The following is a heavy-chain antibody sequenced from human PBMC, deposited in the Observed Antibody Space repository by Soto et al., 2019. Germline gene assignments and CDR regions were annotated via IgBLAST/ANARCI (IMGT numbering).Heavy chain of an antibody. CDR1: GFTFSSYA. Sequence: GGSLRLSCAASGFTFSSYAMSWVRQAPGKGLEWVSAISGSGGSTYYADSVKGRFTISRDNSKNTLYLQMNSLRAEDTAVYYCAKDRAAEGYYYGMDVWGQGTTVTVSS. V-gene: IGHV3-23*01. CDR3: AKDRAAEGYYYGMDV. CDR2: ISGSGGST. J-gene: IGHJ6*02. D-gene: IGHD6-13*01.